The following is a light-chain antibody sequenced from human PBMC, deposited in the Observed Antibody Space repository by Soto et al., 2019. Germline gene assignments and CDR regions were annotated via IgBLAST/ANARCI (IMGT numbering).Light chain of an antibody. CDR3: QSYDSSLSGFVV. V-gene: IGLV1-40*01. J-gene: IGLJ2*01. CDR2: SNS. CDR1: SSNIGAGFD. Sequence: QLVVTQSPSVSGAPGQRVTLPCTGSSSNIGAGFDVHWYQQLPGTAPKLLIYSNSNRPSGVPDRFSGSKSGTSASLAITGLQAEDEADYYCQSYDSSLSGFVVFGGGTKVTVL.